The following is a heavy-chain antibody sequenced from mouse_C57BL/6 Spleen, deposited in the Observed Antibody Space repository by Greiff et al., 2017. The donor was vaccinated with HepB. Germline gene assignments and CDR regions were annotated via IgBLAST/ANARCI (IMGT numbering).Heavy chain of an antibody. Sequence: EVKLQESGPGLVKPSQSLSLTCSVTGYSITSGYYWNWIRQFPGNKLEWMGYISYDGSNNYNPSLKNRISITRDTSKNQFFLKLNSVTTEDTATYYCARDRTTVVEGYYFDYWGQGTTLTVSS. V-gene: IGHV3-6*01. CDR2: ISYDGSN. J-gene: IGHJ2*01. D-gene: IGHD1-1*01. CDR1: GYSITSGYY. CDR3: ARDRTTVVEGYYFDY.